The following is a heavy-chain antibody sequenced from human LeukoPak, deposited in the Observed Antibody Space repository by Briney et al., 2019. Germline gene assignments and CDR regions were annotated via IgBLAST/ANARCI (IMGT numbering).Heavy chain of an antibody. V-gene: IGHV3-9*01. D-gene: IGHD4-17*01. CDR2: ISWNSGSI. Sequence: GGSLRLSCAASGFTFDDYAMHWVRQAPGKGLEWVSGISWNSGSIGYADSVKGRFTISRDNAKNSLYLQMNSLRAEDTALYYCAKNYGDYAGRPRWFDPWGQGTLVTVSS. J-gene: IGHJ5*02. CDR3: AKNYGDYAGRPRWFDP. CDR1: GFTFDDYA.